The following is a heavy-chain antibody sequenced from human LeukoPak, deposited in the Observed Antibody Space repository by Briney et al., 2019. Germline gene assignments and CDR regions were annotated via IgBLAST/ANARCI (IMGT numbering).Heavy chain of an antibody. CDR1: GFTFSSHS. V-gene: IGHV3-48*01. J-gene: IGHJ4*02. D-gene: IGHD3-22*01. CDR2: ISSSSSTI. CDR3: ARGAYYYED. Sequence: GGSLRLSCAASGFTFSSHSMNWVRQAPGKGLEWVSHISSSSSTIYYADSVKGRFTISRDNAKNSLYLQMNSLRAEDTAVYYCARGAYYYEDWGQGTLVTVSS.